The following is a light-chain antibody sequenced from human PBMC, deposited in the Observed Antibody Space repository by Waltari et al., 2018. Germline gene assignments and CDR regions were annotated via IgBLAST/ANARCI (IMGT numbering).Light chain of an antibody. V-gene: IGLV2-14*03. CDR1: SSDVGGYTF. J-gene: IGLJ2*01. Sequence: QSALTQPDSVSGSPGPSITISGTGTSSDVGGYTFVSWYQHHPGEAPKLIIFDVTNRPSGVSYRFSGSKSGNSASLTISGLQAEDEAYYYCSSYTSSTTGIFGGGTKLTVL. CDR2: DVT. CDR3: SSYTSSTTGI.